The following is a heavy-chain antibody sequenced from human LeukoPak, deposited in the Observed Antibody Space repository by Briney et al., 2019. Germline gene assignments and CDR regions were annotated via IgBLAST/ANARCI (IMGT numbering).Heavy chain of an antibody. CDR2: IYYSGST. V-gene: IGHV4-59*08. D-gene: IGHD3-3*01. CDR3: ARFKYDFWSGSRSYYFYGMDV. Sequence: SETLSLTCTVSGGSISSHYWSWIRQPPGKGLEWIGYIYYSGSTTYTPSLKSRVTISLDTSKNQFSLKLSSVTAADTAVYYCARFKYDFWSGSRSYYFYGMDVWGQGTTVAVSS. J-gene: IGHJ6*02. CDR1: GGSISSHY.